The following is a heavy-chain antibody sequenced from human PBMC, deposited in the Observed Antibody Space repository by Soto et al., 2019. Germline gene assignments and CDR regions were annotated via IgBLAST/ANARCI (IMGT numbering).Heavy chain of an antibody. V-gene: IGHV1-18*01. CDR3: ARGPRNWGVDY. CDR2: ISAYNGNT. J-gene: IGHJ4*02. Sequence: ASVKVSCKASGYTFTSYGISWVRQAPGQGLEWMGWISAYNGNTNYAQKLQGRVTMTRDTSKSTAFMELSSLTSEDTAVYYCARGPRNWGVDYWGQGTLVTVSS. D-gene: IGHD7-27*01. CDR1: GYTFTSYG.